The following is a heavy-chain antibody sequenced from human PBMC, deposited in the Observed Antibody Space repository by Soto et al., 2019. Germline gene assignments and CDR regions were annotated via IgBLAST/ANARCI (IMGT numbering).Heavy chain of an antibody. CDR3: ARSGAVAAHFDY. D-gene: IGHD6-19*01. J-gene: IGHJ4*02. V-gene: IGHV3-33*01. CDR1: GFTFSSYG. CDR2: IWYDGSNK. Sequence: PGGSLRLSCAASGFTFSSYGMHWVRQAPGKGLEWVAVIWYDGSNKYYADSVKGRFTISRDNSKNTLYLQMNSLRAEDTAVYYCARSGAVAAHFDYWGQGTLVTVSS.